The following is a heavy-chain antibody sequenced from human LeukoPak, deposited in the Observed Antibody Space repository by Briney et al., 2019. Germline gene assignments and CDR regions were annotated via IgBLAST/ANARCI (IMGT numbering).Heavy chain of an antibody. Sequence: GSLRLSCAASGFTFSSYAMHWVRQAPGKGLEWVAVISHDGSNKYYADSVKGRFTISRDNSKNTLYLQMNSLRAEDTAVYYCARDRYSYGRFFDYWGQGTLVTVSS. D-gene: IGHD5-18*01. CDR3: ARDRYSYGRFFDY. CDR1: GFTFSSYA. V-gene: IGHV3-30*04. J-gene: IGHJ4*02. CDR2: ISHDGSNK.